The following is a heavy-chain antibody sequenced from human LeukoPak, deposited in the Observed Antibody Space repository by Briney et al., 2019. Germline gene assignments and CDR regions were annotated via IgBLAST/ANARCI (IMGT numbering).Heavy chain of an antibody. CDR1: GFTFDDYA. V-gene: IGHV3-9*01. CDR3: AKAGGFEYFDY. Sequence: GGSLRLSCAASGFTFDDYAMHWVRQAPGKGLGWVSGISWNSGSIGYADSVKGRFTISRDNAKNSLYLRMNSLRAEDTALYYCAKAGGFEYFDYWGQGTLVTVSS. CDR2: ISWNSGSI. D-gene: IGHD3-10*01. J-gene: IGHJ4*02.